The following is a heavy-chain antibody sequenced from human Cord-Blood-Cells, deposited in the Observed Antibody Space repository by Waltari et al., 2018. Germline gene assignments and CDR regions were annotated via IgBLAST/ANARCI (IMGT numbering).Heavy chain of an antibody. Sequence: QVQLVQSGAEVKKPGASVKVSCKASGYTFTSYAMHWVRTAPGQRLEWLGEINAGNGNTKYSQKFQGRVTITRDTSASTAYMELSSLRSEVTAVYDCARGSSSTYWYFDLWGRGTLVTVSS. J-gene: IGHJ2*01. CDR2: INAGNGNT. D-gene: IGHD6-6*01. CDR3: ARGSSSTYWYFDL. CDR1: GYTFTSYA. V-gene: IGHV1-3*01.